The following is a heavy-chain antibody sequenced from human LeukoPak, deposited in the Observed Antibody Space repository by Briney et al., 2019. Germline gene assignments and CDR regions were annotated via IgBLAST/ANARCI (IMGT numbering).Heavy chain of an antibody. CDR2: IIPILGIA. J-gene: IGHJ5*02. CDR1: GGTFSSYT. V-gene: IGHV1-69*02. Sequence: SVKVSCKASGGTFSSYTISWVRQAPGQGPEWMGRIIPILGIANYAQKFQGRVTITADKSTSTAYMELSSLRSEDTAVYYCARGKSPPRFDPWGQGTLVTVSS. CDR3: ARGKSPPRFDP.